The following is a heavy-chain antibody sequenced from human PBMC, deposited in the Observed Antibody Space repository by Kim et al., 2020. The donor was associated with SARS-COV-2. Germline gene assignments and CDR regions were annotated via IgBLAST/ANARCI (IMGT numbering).Heavy chain of an antibody. D-gene: IGHD3-16*01. CDR3: VRDRMGGAFDI. Sequence: GGSLRLSCATSGFTFSAYDMNWVRQAPAKGLEWLSFITKSSTTIYYADSVKGRFTTSRDNAKNSLHLQMNSLKDEDTAVYHCVRDRMGGAFDIWGQGTLVTVSS. CDR1: GFTFSAYD. V-gene: IGHV3-48*02. CDR2: ITKSSTTI. J-gene: IGHJ3*02.